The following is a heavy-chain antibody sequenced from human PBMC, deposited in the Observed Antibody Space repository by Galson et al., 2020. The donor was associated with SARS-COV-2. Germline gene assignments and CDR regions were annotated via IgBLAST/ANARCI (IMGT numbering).Heavy chain of an antibody. CDR2: IYHSGST. J-gene: IGHJ6*02. CDR3: ARRMNIAVAGTLLPRYYYYGMDV. Sequence: SETLSLTCAVSGGSISSSNWWSWVRQPPGKGLEWIGEIYHSGSTNYNPSLKSQVTISVDKSKNQFSLKLSSVTAADTAVYYCARRMNIAVAGTLLPRYYYYGMDVWGQGTTVTVSS. D-gene: IGHD6-19*01. V-gene: IGHV4-4*02. CDR1: GGSISSSNW.